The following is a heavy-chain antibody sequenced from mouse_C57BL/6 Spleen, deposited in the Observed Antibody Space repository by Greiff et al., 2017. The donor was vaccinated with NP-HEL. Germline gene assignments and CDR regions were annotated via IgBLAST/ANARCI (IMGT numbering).Heavy chain of an antibody. CDR2: IHPNSGST. Sequence: QVQLQQPGAELVKPGASVKLSCKASGYTFTSYWMHWVKQRPGQGLEWIGMIHPNSGSTNYNEKFKSKATLTVDKSSSTAYMQLSSLTSEDSAVYYCARSGVYGNYEAMDYWGQGTSVTVSS. V-gene: IGHV1-64*01. J-gene: IGHJ4*01. D-gene: IGHD2-1*01. CDR3: ARSGVYGNYEAMDY. CDR1: GYTFTSYW.